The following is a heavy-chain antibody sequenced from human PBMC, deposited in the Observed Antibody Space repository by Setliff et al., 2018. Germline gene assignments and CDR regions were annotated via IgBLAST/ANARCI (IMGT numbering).Heavy chain of an antibody. CDR2: IIPILGIA. Sequence: ASVKVSCKASGGTFSSYAISWVRQAPGQGLEWMGGIIPILGIANYAQKFQGRVTITADKSTSTAYMELSSLRSEDTAVYYCARSRDYYDHYYMDVWGKGTTVTVSS. CDR1: GGTFSSYA. J-gene: IGHJ6*03. V-gene: IGHV1-69*10. CDR3: ARSRDYYDHYYMDV.